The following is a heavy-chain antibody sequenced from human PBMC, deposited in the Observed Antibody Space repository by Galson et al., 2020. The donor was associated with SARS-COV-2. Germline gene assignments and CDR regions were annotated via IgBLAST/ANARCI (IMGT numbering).Heavy chain of an antibody. J-gene: IGHJ4*02. Sequence: GESLKISCKGSGYSFTSYWIGWVRQMPGKGLEWMGIIYPGDSDTRYSPSFQGQVTISADKSISTAYLQWSSLKASDTAMYYCARYRVGASRGYYFDYWGQGTLVTVSS. CDR2: IYPGDSDT. CDR1: GYSFTSYW. V-gene: IGHV5-51*01. CDR3: ARYRVGASRGYYFDY. D-gene: IGHD1-26*01.